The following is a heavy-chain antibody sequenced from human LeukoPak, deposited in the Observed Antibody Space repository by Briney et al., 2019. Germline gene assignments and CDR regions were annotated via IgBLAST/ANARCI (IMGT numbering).Heavy chain of an antibody. Sequence: ASVKVSCKASGYIFTSYYMHWVRQAPGQGLEWMGIINPSGGSTSYAQKFQGRVTMTRATSTNTAYMELRGLRSDDTAVYYCARELFLNYPFDYWGQGTLVTVSS. D-gene: IGHD1-7*01. CDR3: ARELFLNYPFDY. CDR2: INPSGGST. CDR1: GYIFTSYY. J-gene: IGHJ4*02. V-gene: IGHV1-46*01.